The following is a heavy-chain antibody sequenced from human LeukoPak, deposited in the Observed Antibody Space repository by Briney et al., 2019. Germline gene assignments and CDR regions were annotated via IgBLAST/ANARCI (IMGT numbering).Heavy chain of an antibody. Sequence: SQTLSLTCAISGDSVSSNSAAWNWSRQSPSRGLEWLGRTYYRSKWYNDYAVSVKSRITINPDTSKNQFSLQLNSVTPEDTAVYYCARESVAAAGRLYYFDYWAHGTLVTVSS. D-gene: IGHD6-13*01. CDR3: ARESVAAAGRLYYFDY. J-gene: IGHJ4*01. CDR2: TYYRSKWYN. CDR1: GDSVSSNSAA. V-gene: IGHV6-1*01.